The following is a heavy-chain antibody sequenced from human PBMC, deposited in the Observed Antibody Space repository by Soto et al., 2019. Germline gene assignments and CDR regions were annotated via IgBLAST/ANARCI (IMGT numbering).Heavy chain of an antibody. CDR1: GFTFSSYA. D-gene: IGHD6-13*01. CDR2: ISGSGGST. Sequence: GGSLRLSCAASGFTFSSYAMSWVRQAPGKGLEWVSAISGSGGSTYYADSVKGRFTISRDNSKNTLYLQMNSLRAEDTAVYYRAKNPAGIAAAGTTDYWGQGTLVTVSS. V-gene: IGHV3-23*01. J-gene: IGHJ4*02. CDR3: AKNPAGIAAAGTTDY.